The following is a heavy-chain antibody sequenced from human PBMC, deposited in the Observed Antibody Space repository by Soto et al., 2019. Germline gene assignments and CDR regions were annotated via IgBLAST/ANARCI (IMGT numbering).Heavy chain of an antibody. V-gene: IGHV1-18*01. CDR2: ISAYNGKT. CDR3: ARVSDPSEYYDFWSGYGIYWYFDL. Sequence: ASVKVSCKASGYTFISYGISWVRQAPGQGLEWMGWISAYNGKTNYAQKLQGRVTMTTDTSTSTAYMELRSLRSDDTAVYYCARVSDPSEYYDFWSGYGIYWYFDLWGRGTLVTVSS. J-gene: IGHJ2*01. D-gene: IGHD3-3*01. CDR1: GYTFISYG.